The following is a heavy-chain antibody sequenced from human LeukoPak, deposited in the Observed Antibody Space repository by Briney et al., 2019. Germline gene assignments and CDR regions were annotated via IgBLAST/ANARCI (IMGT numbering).Heavy chain of an antibody. D-gene: IGHD7-27*01. CDR2: IYTTGTT. Sequence: PSETLSLTCTVSGASINSGSDYWTWIRQPAGKGLEWIGRIYTTGTTNYNPSLKSRVTISVDTSKNQFSLKLSSVTAADTAVYYCARAIRTGLGIGSFDGWGQGTLVTVSS. J-gene: IGHJ4*02. V-gene: IGHV4-61*02. CDR1: GASINSGSDY. CDR3: ARAIRTGLGIGSFDG.